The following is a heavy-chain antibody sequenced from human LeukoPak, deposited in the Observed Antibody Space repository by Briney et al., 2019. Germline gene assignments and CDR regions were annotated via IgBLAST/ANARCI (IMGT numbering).Heavy chain of an antibody. CDR2: VFTSGST. J-gene: IGHJ6*03. V-gene: IGHV4-61*02. Sequence: SETLSLTCTVSGGSISSGGFYWTWIRQPAGKGLEWIGRVFTSGSTNYSPSLESRVTISIDTSKNQFSLKLKSVTAADTAVYFCARVTIPIIWGAAEGRRENFYMDVWGKGTTVTVSS. D-gene: IGHD3-16*01. CDR3: ARVTIPIIWGAAEGRRENFYMDV. CDR1: GGSISSGGFY.